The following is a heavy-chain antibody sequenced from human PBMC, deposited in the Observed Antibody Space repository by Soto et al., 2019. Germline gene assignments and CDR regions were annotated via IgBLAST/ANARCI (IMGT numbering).Heavy chain of an antibody. CDR1: GGTFSSYT. D-gene: IGHD6-19*01. CDR2: IIPILGIA. V-gene: IGHV1-69*08. J-gene: IGHJ6*02. Sequence: QVQLVQSGAEVKKPGSSVKVSCKASGGTFSSYTISWVRQAPGQGLEWMGRIIPILGIANYAQKFQGRVTITADKATSTAYMELSSLRSEDTAVYYCAREEYDRRQWLVRFSYYGMDVWGQGTTVTVSS. CDR3: AREEYDRRQWLVRFSYYGMDV.